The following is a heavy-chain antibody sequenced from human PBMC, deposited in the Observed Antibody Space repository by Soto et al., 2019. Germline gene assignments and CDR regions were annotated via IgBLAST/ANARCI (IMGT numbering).Heavy chain of an antibody. CDR3: ARDLVSSGWYGIDY. D-gene: IGHD6-19*01. Sequence: PSETLSLTCTVSGGSISSYYWSWIRQPPGKGLEWIGYIYYSGSTNYNPSLKSRVTISVDTSKNQFSLKLSSVTAADTAVYYCARDLVSSGWYGIDYWGQGTLVTVSS. V-gene: IGHV4-59*01. CDR1: GGSISSYY. CDR2: IYYSGST. J-gene: IGHJ4*02.